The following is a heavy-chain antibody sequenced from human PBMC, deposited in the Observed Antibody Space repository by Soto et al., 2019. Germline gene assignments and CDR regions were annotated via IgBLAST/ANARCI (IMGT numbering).Heavy chain of an antibody. CDR1: GGSISSSY. CDR3: ARDKGSGSYSR. CDR2: ISDSGST. D-gene: IGHD1-26*01. V-gene: IGHV4-59*01. Sequence: PSETLSLTCTVSGGSISSSYWIWIRQPPGKRLEWIGYISDSGSTHYNPSLKSRVTISVDTSKNQFSLKLTSVTAADTAVYYCARDKGSGSYSRWGQGTLVTVSS. J-gene: IGHJ4*02.